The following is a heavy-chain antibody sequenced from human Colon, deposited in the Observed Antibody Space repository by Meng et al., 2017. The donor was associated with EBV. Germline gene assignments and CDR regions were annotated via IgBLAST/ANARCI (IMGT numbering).Heavy chain of an antibody. V-gene: IGHV4-39*01. J-gene: IGHJ4*02. D-gene: IGHD4-23*01. CDR3: ARHTFSGNPGGIDS. Sequence: HLQRRAAGLGLVKPSETLSLTCTVSGGPISRTGTCGGCIRQPPGKGLEWIGSQCHADDTYYNPSLMGRVTISVDTSKNQVSLKLTSVTAADTSIYYCARHTFSGNPGGIDSWGQGILVTVSS. CDR2: QCHADDT. CDR1: GGPISRTGTC.